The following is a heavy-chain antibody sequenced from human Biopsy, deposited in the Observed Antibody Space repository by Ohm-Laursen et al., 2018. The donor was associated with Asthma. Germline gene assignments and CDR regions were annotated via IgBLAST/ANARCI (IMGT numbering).Heavy chain of an antibody. Sequence: GTLSLTCTVSPGYINDYYWNWIRQFPGKGLEWIGYVHSTGSTRFNPSLKSRLTISVDTSVDQVSLKLTSVTAADTAVYYCVRATSTWSQSGPHYFDHWGQGTLVTVSS. V-gene: IGHV4-59*01. D-gene: IGHD6-13*01. CDR1: PGYINDYY. CDR3: VRATSTWSQSGPHYFDH. CDR2: VHSTGST. J-gene: IGHJ4*02.